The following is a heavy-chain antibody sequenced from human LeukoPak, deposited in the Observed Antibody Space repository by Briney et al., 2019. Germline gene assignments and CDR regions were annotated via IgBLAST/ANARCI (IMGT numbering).Heavy chain of an antibody. D-gene: IGHD3/OR15-3a*01. CDR2: IYSDGST. V-gene: IGHV3-53*01. CDR1: GFTVSSNY. CDR3: ARGAAAWTQFDP. J-gene: IGHJ5*02. Sequence: GGFLRLSCAASGFTVSSNYMNWVRQAPGKGLEWVSVIYSDGSTYYADSVKGRFTISRDNSKNTLYLQMNSLRAEDTAVYYCARGAAAWTQFDPWGQGTLVTVSS.